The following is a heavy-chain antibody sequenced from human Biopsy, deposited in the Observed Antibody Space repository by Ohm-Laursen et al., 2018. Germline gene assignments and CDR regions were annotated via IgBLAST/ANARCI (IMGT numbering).Heavy chain of an antibody. V-gene: IGHV4-59*01. CDR2: IYYSGRT. Sequence: SETLSFTSSVSGGSICSDYWSWIRQSPGQGLEWIGHIYYSGRTNYNPSIKRRVTISVDTSENQFSLMLNSVTAADTAVYYCARATNSTGWPYYYFYGMDVWGQGTTVTVSS. J-gene: IGHJ6*02. D-gene: IGHD2/OR15-2a*01. CDR1: GGSICSDY. CDR3: ARATNSTGWPYYYFYGMDV.